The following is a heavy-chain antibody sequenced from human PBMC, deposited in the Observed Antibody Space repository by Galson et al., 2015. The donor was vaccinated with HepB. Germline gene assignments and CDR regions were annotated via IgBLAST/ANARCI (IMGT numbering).Heavy chain of an antibody. J-gene: IGHJ3*02. CDR3: ARDLLLWFGELDAFDI. D-gene: IGHD3-10*01. V-gene: IGHV3-7*01. CDR2: IKQDGSEK. Sequence: SLRLSCAASGFTFSSYWMSWVRQAPGKGLEWVANIKQDGSEKYYVDSVKGRFTISRDNAKNSLYLQMNSLRAEDTAVYYCARDLLLWFGELDAFDIWGQGTMVTVSS. CDR1: GFTFSSYW.